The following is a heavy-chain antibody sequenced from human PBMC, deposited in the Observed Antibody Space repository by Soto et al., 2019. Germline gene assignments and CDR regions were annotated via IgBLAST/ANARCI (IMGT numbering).Heavy chain of an antibody. Sequence: GASVKVCCKASGYTFTSYGSRWVRQAPGQGLEWMGWISAYNGNTNYAQKLQGRVTMTTDTSTSTAYMELRSLRSDDTAVYYCARADYDFWSGNDYWGQGTQVTVSS. CDR3: ARADYDFWSGNDY. V-gene: IGHV1-18*01. CDR2: ISAYNGNT. J-gene: IGHJ4*02. CDR1: GYTFTSYG. D-gene: IGHD3-3*01.